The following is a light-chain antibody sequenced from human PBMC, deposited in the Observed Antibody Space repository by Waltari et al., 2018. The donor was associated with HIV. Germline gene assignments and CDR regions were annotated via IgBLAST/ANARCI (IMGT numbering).Light chain of an antibody. CDR2: YSN. CDR1: NIVGKS. Sequence: SYVLTQTPSVSVAPGETARITCGGDNIVGKSVHWYQQKAGQAPVLVIYYSNDRPPGSPARFFGCNAGDTATLTISRADAGDEADYYCQVWDYTTAVFGGGTKLTVL. J-gene: IGLJ2*01. CDR3: QVWDYTTAV. V-gene: IGLV3-21*04.